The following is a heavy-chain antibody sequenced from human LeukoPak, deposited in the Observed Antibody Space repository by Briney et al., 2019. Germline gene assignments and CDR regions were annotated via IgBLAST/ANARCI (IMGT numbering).Heavy chain of an antibody. CDR2: INPNSGGT. Sequence: ASVKVSCKASGCTFTGYYMHWVRQAPGQGLEWMGWINPNSGGTNYAQKFQGRVTMTRDTSISTAYMELSRLRSDDTAVYYCARVNYYDSSGYYLPFDYWGQGTLVTVSS. CDR1: GCTFTGYY. J-gene: IGHJ4*02. CDR3: ARVNYYDSSGYYLPFDY. D-gene: IGHD3-22*01. V-gene: IGHV1-2*02.